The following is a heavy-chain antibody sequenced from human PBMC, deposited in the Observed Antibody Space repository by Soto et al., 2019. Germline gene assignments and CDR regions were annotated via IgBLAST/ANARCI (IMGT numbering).Heavy chain of an antibody. CDR1: GGSFSGYY. CDR3: ARGFSIDWYTYYFDD. V-gene: IGHV4-34*01. CDR2: INQSGST. J-gene: IGHJ4*02. Sequence: SETLSLTCAVYGGSFSGYYWSWIRQPPGKGLEWIGEINQSGSTNYNPSLKSRVTISVDTSKNQFSLKLSSVTAADTAVYYCARGFSIDWYTYYFDDWGQGTRVTVPS. D-gene: IGHD3-3*02.